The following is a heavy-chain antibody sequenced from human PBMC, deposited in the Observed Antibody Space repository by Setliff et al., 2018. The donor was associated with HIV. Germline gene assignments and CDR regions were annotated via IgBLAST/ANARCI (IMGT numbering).Heavy chain of an antibody. J-gene: IGHJ3*02. V-gene: IGHV3-74*01. CDR3: ARDGNGAFDM. Sequence: GESLKISCAASGFTFSRYWMHWIRQAPGKGLVWVSRVDSDGSGTSYADSVKGRFTISRDNAKNMLYLQINSLRAEDTAVYYCARDGNGAFDMWGQGTLGTGSS. CDR2: VDSDGSGT. CDR1: GFTFSRYW. D-gene: IGHD1-26*01.